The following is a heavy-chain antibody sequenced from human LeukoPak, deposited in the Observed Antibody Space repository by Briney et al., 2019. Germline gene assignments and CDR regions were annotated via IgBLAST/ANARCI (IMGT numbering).Heavy chain of an antibody. CDR1: GGSFSGYY. V-gene: IGHV4-59*12. D-gene: IGHD6-13*01. CDR3: AKTRMAYSSSWYDY. J-gene: IGHJ4*02. Sequence: SETLSLTCGVYGGSFSGYYWTWIRQPPGKGLEWIGYIYYSGSTNYNPSLKSRVTISVDTSKNQFSLKLSSVTAADTAVYYCAKTRMAYSSSWYDYWGQGTLVTVSS. CDR2: IYYSGST.